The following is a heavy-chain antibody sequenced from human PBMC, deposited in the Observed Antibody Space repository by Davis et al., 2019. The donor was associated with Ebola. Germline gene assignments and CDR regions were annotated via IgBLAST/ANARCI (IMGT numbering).Heavy chain of an antibody. CDR2: IIPICGKA. D-gene: IGHD4-17*01. CDR1: GYTFTSYG. Sequence: SVHVSCKASGYTFTSYGISWVRHPPGQGLAWLGGIIPICGKANYAQKFQGRVTITSDKSTSTAYMELSSLRSEDTAVYYCASDRYGDYYYYGMDVWGQGTTVTVSS. V-gene: IGHV1-69*06. CDR3: ASDRYGDYYYYGMDV. J-gene: IGHJ6*02.